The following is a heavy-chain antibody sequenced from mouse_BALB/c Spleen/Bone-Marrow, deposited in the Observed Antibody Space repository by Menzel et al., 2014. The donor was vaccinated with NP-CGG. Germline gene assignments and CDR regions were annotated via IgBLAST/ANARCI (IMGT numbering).Heavy chain of an antibody. J-gene: IGHJ2*01. V-gene: IGHV1S126*01. CDR2: IYPSDSYT. CDR3: ARECYYGSSYADY. Sequence: QVQLQQSGAELVRPGASVKMSCKASGYTFTSYWINWVKQRPGQGLEWIGHIYPSDSYTNYNQKFKDKATLTVDKSSSASSRHVSMPTSKVSAVYSGARECYYGSSYADYWGQGTTLTVSS. CDR1: GYTFTSYW. D-gene: IGHD1-1*01.